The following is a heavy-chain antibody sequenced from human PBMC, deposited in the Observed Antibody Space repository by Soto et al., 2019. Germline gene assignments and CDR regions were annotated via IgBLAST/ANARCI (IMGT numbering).Heavy chain of an antibody. CDR3: ARHSYASGWYVDY. CDR1: GASIRTSLYY. J-gene: IGHJ4*02. D-gene: IGHD6-19*01. Sequence: QLQLQESGPGLVKPSATLFLTCTVSGASIRTSLYYWGWIRQPPGKGLEWIGSIYYSGNTYYSPSLRSRLTISIDTSRNQFSLKLSSVTAADTAVYYCARHSYASGWYVDYWGRGTLFTVSS. V-gene: IGHV4-39*01. CDR2: IYYSGNT.